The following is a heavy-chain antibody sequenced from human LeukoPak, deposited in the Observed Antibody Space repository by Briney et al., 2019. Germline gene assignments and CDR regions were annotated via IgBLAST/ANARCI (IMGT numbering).Heavy chain of an antibody. CDR3: ARHLSRAFDI. CDR1: GRSVSSSY. J-gene: IGHJ3*02. V-gene: IGHV4-59*08. D-gene: IGHD3-9*01. Sequence: SETLSLTCTVSGRSVSSSYWSWIRQPPGKGLEWIGYFYYSGTTHFHPSLNRRVTISVDMSKNQFSLKLTSVTAADTAVYYCARHLSRAFDIWGQGTMVTVSS. CDR2: FYYSGTT.